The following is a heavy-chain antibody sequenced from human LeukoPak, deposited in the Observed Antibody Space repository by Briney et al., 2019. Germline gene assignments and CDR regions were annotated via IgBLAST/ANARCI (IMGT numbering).Heavy chain of an antibody. V-gene: IGHV3-23*01. CDR1: GFTFSIYT. D-gene: IGHD1-14*01. J-gene: IGHJ4*02. Sequence: PGGSLRLSCVAAGFTFSIYTMTWVRQAPGKGLEWVSAISGRGDSIYYADSVKGRFTISRDNSKNTLYVQMNSLRAEDTAVYYCARFGKPEVGTAIFSTDYWGQGTLVTVSS. CDR3: ARFGKPEVGTAIFSTDY. CDR2: ISGRGDSI.